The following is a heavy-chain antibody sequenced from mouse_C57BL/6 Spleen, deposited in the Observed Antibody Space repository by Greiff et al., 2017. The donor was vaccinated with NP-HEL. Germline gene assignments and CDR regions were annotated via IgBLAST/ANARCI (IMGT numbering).Heavy chain of an antibody. CDR3: ARSDYYGSSYAYFDV. J-gene: IGHJ1*03. CDR1: GFTFSSYA. Sequence: EVKLVESGGGLVKPGGSLKLSCAASGFTFSSYAMSWVRQTPEKRLEWVATISDGGSYTYYPDNVKGRFTISRDNAKNNLYLQMSHLKSEDTAMYYCARSDYYGSSYAYFDVWGTGTTVTVSS. D-gene: IGHD1-1*01. V-gene: IGHV5-4*03. CDR2: ISDGGSYT.